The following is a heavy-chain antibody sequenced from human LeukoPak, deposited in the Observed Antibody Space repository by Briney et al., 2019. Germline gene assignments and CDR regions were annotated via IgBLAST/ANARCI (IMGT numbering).Heavy chain of an antibody. CDR1: GFTFSSYG. V-gene: IGHV3-30*18. CDR3: AKDLSGSGSYLGL. J-gene: IGHJ4*02. Sequence: SGGSLRLSCAASGFTFSSYGMHWVRQAPGKGLEWVAVISYDGSNKYYADSVKGRFTISRDNSKNTLYLQMNSLRAEDTAVYYCAKDLSGSGSYLGLWGQGTLVTVSS. D-gene: IGHD3-10*01. CDR2: ISYDGSNK.